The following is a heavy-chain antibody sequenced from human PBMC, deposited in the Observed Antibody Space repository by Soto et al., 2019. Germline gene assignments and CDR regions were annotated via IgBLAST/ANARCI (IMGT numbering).Heavy chain of an antibody. CDR2: ISAYNGNT. J-gene: IGHJ5*02. D-gene: IGHD1-1*01. CDR1: GYTFTSYG. V-gene: IGHV1-18*01. Sequence: QVQLVQSGAEVKKPGASVKVSCKASGYTFTSYGISWVRQASGQGLEWMGWISAYNGNTKYAQKLQGRVTMTTDTSTSTAYMELRSLRSDDTAVSYCASDEAYKWNDGGWFDPWGQGTLVTVSS. CDR3: ASDEAYKWNDGGWFDP.